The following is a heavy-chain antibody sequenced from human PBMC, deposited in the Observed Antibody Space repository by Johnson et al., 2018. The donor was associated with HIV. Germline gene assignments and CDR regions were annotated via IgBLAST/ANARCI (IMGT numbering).Heavy chain of an antibody. J-gene: IGHJ3*02. CDR2: IRYDGSNK. D-gene: IGHD6-13*01. CDR1: GFIFSTYS. Sequence: QVQLVESGGGVVQPGRSLRLSCAASGFIFSTYSIHWVRQAPGKGLEWVAFIRYDGSNKYYADSVKGRFTISRDNSKNTLYLQMNSLRAEDTAVYYCASWGVGSSWNHDAFDIWGQGTMVTVSS. CDR3: ASWGVGSSWNHDAFDI. V-gene: IGHV3-30*02.